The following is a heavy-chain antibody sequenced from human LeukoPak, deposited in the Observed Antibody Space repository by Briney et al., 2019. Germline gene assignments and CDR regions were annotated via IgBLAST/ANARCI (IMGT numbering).Heavy chain of an antibody. Sequence: PGGSLRLSCAASRFXFNNYGMHWVRQAPGEGREWVATISEDGTDKYYADSVKGRFTISRDNSKNTLYLQMNSLKPEDTAVYYCARRAYYYDSRGYHNYYYYGMDVWGQGTTVTVSS. CDR2: ISEDGTDK. V-gene: IGHV3-30*03. J-gene: IGHJ6*02. D-gene: IGHD3-22*01. CDR1: RFXFNNYG. CDR3: ARRAYYYDSRGYHNYYYYGMDV.